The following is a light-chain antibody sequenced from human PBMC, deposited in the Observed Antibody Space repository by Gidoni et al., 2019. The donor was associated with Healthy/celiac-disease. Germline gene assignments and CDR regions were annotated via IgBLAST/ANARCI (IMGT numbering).Light chain of an antibody. Sequence: EIVLTQSPATLSLSPGERATLSCRASQSVSSYLAWYQQKPGQAPRLLIYDASNRATGIPARFSGSGSTDFTLTISSLEPEDFAVYYCQQRSNWPPALTFGGGTKVEIK. V-gene: IGKV3-11*01. CDR3: QQRSNWPPALT. CDR2: DAS. CDR1: QSVSSY. J-gene: IGKJ4*01.